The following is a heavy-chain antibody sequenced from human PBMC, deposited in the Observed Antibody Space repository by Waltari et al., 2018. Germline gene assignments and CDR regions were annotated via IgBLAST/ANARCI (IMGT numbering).Heavy chain of an antibody. J-gene: IGHJ3*01. CDR1: GITSEDYA. Sequence: HLEESGGALVQPGGSLTLSCVVSGITSEDYAIPWFRQAPGKGLGLVSGITLGRASIAYGDFVRGLVIGFRDHDKNSLCLQINHLRPDDTALYYCVTKVDALSDSSGLTYDAFDVWGRGTEVSVSS. V-gene: IGHV3-9*02. D-gene: IGHD4-4*01. CDR3: VTKVDALSDSSGLTYDAFDV. CDR2: ITLGRASI.